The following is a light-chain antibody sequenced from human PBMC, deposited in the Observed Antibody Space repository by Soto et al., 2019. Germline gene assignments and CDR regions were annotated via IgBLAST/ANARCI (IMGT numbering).Light chain of an antibody. Sequence: DIQMTHSPPSLSASVGARVTITCRATQSISNYLNWYQQKPGKAPKLLIYGASSLESGVPSRFSGSGSGTDFTLTIASLQPEDFGTYYCQPSYSTPYTFGQGPKLEIK. CDR2: GAS. J-gene: IGKJ2*01. CDR1: QSISNY. CDR3: QPSYSTPYT. V-gene: IGKV1-39*01.